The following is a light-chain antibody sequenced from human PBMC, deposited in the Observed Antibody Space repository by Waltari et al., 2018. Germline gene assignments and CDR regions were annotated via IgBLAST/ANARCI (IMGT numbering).Light chain of an antibody. CDR3: STYTTSSTVV. V-gene: IGLV2-14*04. Sequence: YEQLSCKSTTLISDDVTNRPSVVSYRFAGSKYGNTASMTISGLQAEDEADYYCSTYTTSSTVVFGGGTKLTGL. CDR2: DVT. J-gene: IGLJ2*01.